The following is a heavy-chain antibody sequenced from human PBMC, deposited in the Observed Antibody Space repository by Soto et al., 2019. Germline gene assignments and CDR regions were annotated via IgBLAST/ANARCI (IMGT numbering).Heavy chain of an antibody. CDR3: ASMTRGYSYAYDY. J-gene: IGHJ4*02. V-gene: IGHV5-51*01. CDR2: IYPGDSDT. Sequence: GESLKISCKGSGYSFTSYWIGWVRQMPGKGLEWMGIIYPGDSDTRYSPSFQGQVTISADKSISTAYLQWSSLKASDTAIYYCASMTRGYSYAYDYWGQGTLVTVSS. CDR1: GYSFTSYW. D-gene: IGHD5-18*01.